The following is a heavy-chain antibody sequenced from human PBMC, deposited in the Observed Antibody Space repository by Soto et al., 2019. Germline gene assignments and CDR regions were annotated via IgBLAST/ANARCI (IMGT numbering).Heavy chain of an antibody. J-gene: IGHJ6*02. V-gene: IGHV3-23*01. CDR2: ISGSGGST. D-gene: IGHD2-2*01. Sequence: PGGSLRLSCAASGFTFSSYAMSWVRQAPGKGLEWVSAISGSGGSTYYADSVKGRFTISRDNSKNTLYLQMNSLRAEDTAVYYCAKWSSMDYYYGMDVWGQGTTVTVSS. CDR3: AKWSSMDYYYGMDV. CDR1: GFTFSSYA.